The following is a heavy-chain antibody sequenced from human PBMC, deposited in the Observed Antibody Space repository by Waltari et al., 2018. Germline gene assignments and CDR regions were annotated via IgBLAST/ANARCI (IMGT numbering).Heavy chain of an antibody. J-gene: IGHJ6*02. V-gene: IGHV3-53*01. CDR3: ARDRYGYGDGYYYGMDV. CDR2: IYSGGST. D-gene: IGHD4-17*01. Sequence: EVQLVESGGGLIQPGGSLRLSCAASGFTVSSNYLIWVRQAPGKGLEWVSVIYSGGSTYYADSVKGRFTISRDNSKNTLYLQMNSLRAEDTAVYYCARDRYGYGDGYYYGMDVWGQGTTVTVSS. CDR1: GFTVSSNY.